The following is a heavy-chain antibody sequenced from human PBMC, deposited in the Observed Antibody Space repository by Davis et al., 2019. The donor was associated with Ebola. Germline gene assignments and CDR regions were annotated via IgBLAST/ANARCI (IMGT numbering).Heavy chain of an antibody. CDR1: GFTFSDYW. CDR3: ARGVAVGGFYFEY. CDR2: INRDGSTT. J-gene: IGHJ4*02. D-gene: IGHD6-19*01. V-gene: IGHV3-74*01. Sequence: GESLKISCAASGFTFSDYWMHWVRQGPGKGLVWVSRINRDGSTTSSADSVKGRFTISRDNSRNTLHLQMNSLRAEDTAVYFCARGVAVGGFYFEYWGQGTLVTVSS.